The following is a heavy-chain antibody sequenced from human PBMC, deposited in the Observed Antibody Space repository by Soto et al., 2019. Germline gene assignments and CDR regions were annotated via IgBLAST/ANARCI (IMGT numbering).Heavy chain of an antibody. Sequence: SGTLSLTCTVSGGSIDSYYWTCIRQPPGKGLEWIGYVYYTGTTTYSPSLKSRVTISVDTSMNQISLKLSSVTAADTAFYYCARLGGYYQSLDTWGQGTLVTVS. CDR2: VYYTGTT. D-gene: IGHD3-22*01. V-gene: IGHV4-59*08. CDR3: ARLGGYYQSLDT. CDR1: GGSIDSYY. J-gene: IGHJ5*02.